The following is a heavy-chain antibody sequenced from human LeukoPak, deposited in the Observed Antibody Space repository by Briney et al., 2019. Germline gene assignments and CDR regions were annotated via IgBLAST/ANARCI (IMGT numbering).Heavy chain of an antibody. CDR2: IYYSGST. Sequence: SETLSLTCTVSGGSISSYYWSWIRQPPGKGLEWIGYIYYSGSTNYNPSLKSRVTISVDTSKNQFSLKLSSVTAADTAVYYCAREGYSYGSSGPRPHGMDVWGKGTTVTVSS. D-gene: IGHD5-18*01. CDR3: AREGYSYGSSGPRPHGMDV. CDR1: GGSISSYY. V-gene: IGHV4-59*01. J-gene: IGHJ6*04.